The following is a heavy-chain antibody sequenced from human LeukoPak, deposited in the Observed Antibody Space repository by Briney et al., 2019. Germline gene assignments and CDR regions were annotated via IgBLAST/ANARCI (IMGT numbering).Heavy chain of an antibody. D-gene: IGHD2-15*01. CDR1: GGSISSGGYS. Sequence: SETLSLTCAVSGGSISSGGYSWSWIRQPPGKGLEWIGYIYYSGSTYYNPSLKSRVTISVDTSKNQFSLKLSSVTAADTAVYYCASFYCSGGSCYQYYYYYYMDVWGKGTTVTISS. V-gene: IGHV4-30-4*07. J-gene: IGHJ6*03. CDR2: IYYSGST. CDR3: ASFYCSGGSCYQYYYYYYMDV.